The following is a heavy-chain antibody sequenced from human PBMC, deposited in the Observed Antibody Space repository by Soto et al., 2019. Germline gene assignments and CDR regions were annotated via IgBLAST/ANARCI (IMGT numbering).Heavy chain of an antibody. CDR3: ARDPYSSSWYFSGNWFDP. J-gene: IGHJ5*02. CDR1: GWSFSGYY. Sequence: SETLSLTCAVYGWSFSGYYWSWIRQPPGKGLEWIGEINHSGSTNYNPSLKSRVTISVDTSKNQFSLKLSSVTAADTAVYYCARDPYSSSWYFSGNWFDPWGQGTLVT. CDR2: INHSGST. D-gene: IGHD6-13*01. V-gene: IGHV4-34*01.